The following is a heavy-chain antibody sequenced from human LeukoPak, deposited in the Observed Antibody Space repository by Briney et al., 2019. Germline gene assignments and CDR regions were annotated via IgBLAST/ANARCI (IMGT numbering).Heavy chain of an antibody. CDR1: GYTLTELS. D-gene: IGHD4-17*01. CDR3: ARDPDPYGDYVGVS. CDR2: IIPILGIA. V-gene: IGHV1-69*04. J-gene: IGHJ5*02. Sequence: GASVKVSCKVSGYTLTELSMHWVRQAPGQGLEWMGRIIPILGIANHAQKFQGRVTITADKSTSTAYMELSSLRSEDTAVYYCARDPDPYGDYVGVSWGQGTLVTVSS.